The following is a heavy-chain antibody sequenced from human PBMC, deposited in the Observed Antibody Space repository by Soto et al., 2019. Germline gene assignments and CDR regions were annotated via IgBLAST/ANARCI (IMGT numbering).Heavy chain of an antibody. CDR2: ISGSGGST. CDR1: GFTFSSYA. V-gene: IGHV3-23*01. D-gene: IGHD1-26*01. J-gene: IGHJ5*02. CDR3: AIGSYYEGFDP. Sequence: EVQLLESGGGLVQPGGSPRLSCAASGFTFSSYAMSWVRQAPGKGLEWVSAISGSGGSTYYADSVKGRFTISRDNSKNTLYPQMNSLRAEDTAVYYCAIGSYYEGFDPWGQGTLVTVSS.